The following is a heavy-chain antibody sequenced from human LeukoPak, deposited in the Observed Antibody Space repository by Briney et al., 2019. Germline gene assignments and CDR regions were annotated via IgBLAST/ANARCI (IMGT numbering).Heavy chain of an antibody. J-gene: IGHJ4*02. CDR2: INPDGSRT. V-gene: IGHV3-74*01. Sequence: GGSLRLSCAASGFTFSTYWMHWVRQAPGKGLVWVSRINPDGSRTDYADSVKGRFTISRDNSKNTLYLQMNSLRADDTAVYYCARGCYYERSGYCPFDYWGPGTLVTVSS. CDR1: GFTFSTYW. CDR3: ARGCYYERSGYCPFDY. D-gene: IGHD3-22*01.